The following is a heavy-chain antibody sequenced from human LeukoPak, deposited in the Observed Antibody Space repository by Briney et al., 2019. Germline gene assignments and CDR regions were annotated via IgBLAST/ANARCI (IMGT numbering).Heavy chain of an antibody. V-gene: IGHV1-2*02. CDR2: INPNSGGT. D-gene: IGHD5-12*01. Sequence: ASVKVSCKASGYTFTGHFIHRVRQAPGQGLEWMGWINPNSGGTNYAQKFQGRVTMTRDTSISTAYMELSRLRSDDTAVYYCASNIMGLRGVFDYWGQGTLVTVSS. CDR3: ASNIMGLRGVFDY. CDR1: GYTFTGHF. J-gene: IGHJ4*02.